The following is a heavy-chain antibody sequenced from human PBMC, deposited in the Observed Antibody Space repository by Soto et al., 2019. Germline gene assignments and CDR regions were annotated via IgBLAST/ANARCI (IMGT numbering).Heavy chain of an antibody. D-gene: IGHD2-2*01. Sequence: QVQLVQSGAEVKKPGASVKVSCKASGYTFTSYYMHWVRQAPGQWLEWMGIINPSGGSTSYAQKFQGRVTMTRDTSTSTVYMELSSLRSEDTAVYYCARSQPLRYYGMDVWGQGTTVTVSS. CDR3: ARSQPLRYYGMDV. V-gene: IGHV1-46*01. J-gene: IGHJ6*02. CDR1: GYTFTSYY. CDR2: INPSGGST.